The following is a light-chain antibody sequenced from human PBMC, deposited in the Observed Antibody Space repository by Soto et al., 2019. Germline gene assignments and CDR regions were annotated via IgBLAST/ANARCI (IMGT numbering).Light chain of an antibody. CDR3: HQYNNWPPLT. J-gene: IGKJ4*01. CDR1: QSVSSK. CDR2: GAS. V-gene: IGKV3-15*01. Sequence: EIVMTQSPATLSVSPGERATLSCRASQSVSSKLAWYQHKPGQAPRLLIHGASTRATGIPARFSGSGSGTEFTLTISSLQSEDFAVYYCHQYNNWPPLTFGGGTKVDIK.